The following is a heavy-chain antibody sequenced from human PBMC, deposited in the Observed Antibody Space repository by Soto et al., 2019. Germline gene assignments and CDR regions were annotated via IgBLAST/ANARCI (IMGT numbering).Heavy chain of an antibody. D-gene: IGHD3-16*01. J-gene: IGHJ4*02. CDR2: IYYSGRT. CDR3: ARRGLGLDY. V-gene: IGHV4-39*01. Sequence: SEALSLTCTVTGGSISGDSYYWAWIRQPPGKGLEWIGNIYYSGRTFYNPSLRSRVTISVDTSKNQFSLRLSSVSAADTAVYYYARRGLGLDYWGRGTLVTVSS. CDR1: GGSISGDSYY.